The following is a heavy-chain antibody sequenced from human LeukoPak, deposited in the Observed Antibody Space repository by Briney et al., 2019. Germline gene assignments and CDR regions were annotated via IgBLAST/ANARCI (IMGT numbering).Heavy chain of an antibody. D-gene: IGHD4-17*01. CDR3: AKAMTTVTLYSYYYMDV. J-gene: IGHJ6*03. CDR2: XXSGSST. CDR1: GFTVSINY. Sequence: GGSLRLSCAASGFTVSINYMSWVRQAPGKGLEWVSGXXSGSSTYYEDSVKDRFTIATDNSKNTLHCQMNSLRAEDTAVYYCAKAMTTVTLYSYYYMDVWGKGTTVTVSS. V-gene: IGHV3-53*01.